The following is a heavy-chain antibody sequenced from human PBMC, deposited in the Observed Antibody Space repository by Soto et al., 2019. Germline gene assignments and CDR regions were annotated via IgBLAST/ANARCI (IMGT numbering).Heavy chain of an antibody. V-gene: IGHV3-48*02. CDR2: ISSSTSTI. CDR1: GFSFSTYS. D-gene: IGHD6-13*01. CDR3: ARGIAAAGGRHFDY. J-gene: IGHJ4*02. Sequence: EEQLVESGGGLVQRGGSLRVSCAASGFSFSTYSMNWVRQAPGKGLEWVSYISSSTSTIYYADSVKGRFTISRDNAKNSLYLQMNSLRDEDTAVYYCARGIAAAGGRHFDYWGQGTLVTVSS.